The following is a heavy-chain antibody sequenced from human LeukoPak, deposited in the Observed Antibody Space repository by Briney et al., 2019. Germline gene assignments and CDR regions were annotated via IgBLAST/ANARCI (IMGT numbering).Heavy chain of an antibody. Sequence: ASVKVSCKASGGTDSSHAISWVRQAPGQGLEWMGGIIPIFDIANYAQKFQDRVTITTDESTSTAYMELSSLRSEDTAVYYCVRTGGLRSVVVPTAIFDAFDIWGQGTLVTVSS. CDR1: GGTDSSHA. CDR3: VRTGGLRSVVVPTAIFDAFDI. D-gene: IGHD2-2*01. J-gene: IGHJ3*02. CDR2: IIPIFDIA. V-gene: IGHV1-69*05.